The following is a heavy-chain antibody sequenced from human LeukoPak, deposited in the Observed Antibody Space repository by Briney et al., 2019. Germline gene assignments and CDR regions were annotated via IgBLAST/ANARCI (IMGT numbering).Heavy chain of an antibody. D-gene: IGHD3-22*01. CDR3: KTPPRITMMVVPHTCSFDL. V-gene: IGHV3-9*01. Sequence: GGSLRLSCAASGFTFDDYAMHWVRQAPGKGLEWVSGISWNSGSIGYADSVKGRFTISRDNAKNSLYLQMNSLRAEDTALYYCKTPPRITMMVVPHTCSFDLWGRGPWVIVSS. CDR2: ISWNSGSI. CDR1: GFTFDDYA. J-gene: IGHJ2*01.